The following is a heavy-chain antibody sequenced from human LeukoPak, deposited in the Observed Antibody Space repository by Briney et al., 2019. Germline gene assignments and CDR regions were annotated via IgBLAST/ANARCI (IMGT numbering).Heavy chain of an antibody. Sequence: GGSLRLSCAASGFTFSNAWMSWVRQAPGKGLEWVGRIKSKTDGGTTDYAAPVKGRFTISRDDPKNTLYLQMNSLKTEDTAVYYCTTPPGGYCSSTSCPRAFDIWGQGTMVTVSS. V-gene: IGHV3-15*01. D-gene: IGHD2-2*01. J-gene: IGHJ3*02. CDR1: GFTFSNAW. CDR3: TTPPGGYCSSTSCPRAFDI. CDR2: IKSKTDGGTT.